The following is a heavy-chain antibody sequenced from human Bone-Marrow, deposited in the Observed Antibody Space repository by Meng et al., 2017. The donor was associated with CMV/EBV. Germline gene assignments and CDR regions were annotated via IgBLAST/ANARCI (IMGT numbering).Heavy chain of an antibody. CDR1: GYTFTSYY. D-gene: IGHD3-16*02. J-gene: IGHJ4*02. Sequence: KVSCKASGYTFTSYYMHWVRQAPGQGLEWMGIINPSGGSTSYAQKFQGRVTMTRDTSTSTVYMELSSLRSEDTAVYYCARDDYVWGSYRRYDYWGQGTLVTVSS. CDR3: ARDDYVWGSYRRYDY. V-gene: IGHV1-46*01. CDR2: INPSGGST.